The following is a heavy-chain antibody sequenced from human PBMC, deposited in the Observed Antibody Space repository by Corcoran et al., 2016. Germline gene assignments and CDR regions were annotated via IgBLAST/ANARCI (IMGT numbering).Heavy chain of an antibody. J-gene: IGHJ4*02. V-gene: IGHV4-59*13. CDR3: ARALTTGWYVDY. Sequence: QVQLQESGPGLVKPSETLSLTCTVSGDSISSFCWSWIRQTPGKGLEWIGYIYHSGSTNYSPSLKSRVTMSVDTSKNQFSLKLSSVTAADTAVYYCARALTTGWYVDYWGQGTLVTVSS. CDR2: IYHSGST. CDR1: GDSISSFC. D-gene: IGHD6-19*01.